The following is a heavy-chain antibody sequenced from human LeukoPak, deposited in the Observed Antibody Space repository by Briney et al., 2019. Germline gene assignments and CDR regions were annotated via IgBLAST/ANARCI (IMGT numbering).Heavy chain of an antibody. J-gene: IGHJ4*02. D-gene: IGHD3-10*01. CDR1: GFTFTSST. CDR2: IVVGSGNT. Sequence: SVKVSCKASGFTFTSSTIQWVRQARGQRLEWIGWIVVGSGNTNYAQKFQERVIITRDMSTTTVYMELSSLRSEDMAVYYCAGTPWFGELTLDYWGQGTLVTVSS. CDR3: AGTPWFGELTLDY. V-gene: IGHV1-58*02.